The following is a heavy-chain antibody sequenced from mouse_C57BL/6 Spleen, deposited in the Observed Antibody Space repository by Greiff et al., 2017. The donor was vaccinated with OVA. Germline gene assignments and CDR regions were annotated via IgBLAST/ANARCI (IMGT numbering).Heavy chain of an antibody. CDR2: INPGSGGT. V-gene: IGHV1-54*01. Sequence: QVQLKESGAELVRPGPSVKVSCKASGYAFTNYLIEWVKQRPGQGLEWIGVINPGSGGTNYNEKFKGKATLTSDKSSSTAYMQLSSLTSEDATVYFCARKGLRDAMDYWGQGTSVTVSS. J-gene: IGHJ4*01. D-gene: IGHD2-4*01. CDR1: GYAFTNYL. CDR3: ARKGLRDAMDY.